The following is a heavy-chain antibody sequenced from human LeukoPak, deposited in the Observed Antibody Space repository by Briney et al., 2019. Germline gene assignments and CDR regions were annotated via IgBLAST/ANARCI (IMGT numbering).Heavy chain of an antibody. CDR3: ARSPGGGYSYGFDAFDI. CDR1: GGTFSSYA. V-gene: IGHV1-69*13. Sequence: GASVKVSCKASGGTFSSYAISWVRQAPGQGLEWMGGIIPTFGTANYAQKFQGRVTITADESTSTAYMELSSLRSEDTAVYYCARSPGGGYSYGFDAFDIWGQGTMVTVSS. J-gene: IGHJ3*02. CDR2: IIPTFGTA. D-gene: IGHD5-18*01.